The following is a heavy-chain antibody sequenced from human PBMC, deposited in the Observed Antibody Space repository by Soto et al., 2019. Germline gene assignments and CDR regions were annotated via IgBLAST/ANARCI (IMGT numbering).Heavy chain of an antibody. Sequence: QVQLVESGGGLVEPGGSLRLSCAAFGFSFSDYYMSWIRQAPGKGLEWVSYIDFSSNSIYYADSVKGRFTISRDNAKNSLYLQMNSLRAEDTAVYYCARDIEPPGLFFDYWGQGTLVTVSS. V-gene: IGHV3-11*01. D-gene: IGHD6-13*01. J-gene: IGHJ4*02. CDR1: GFSFSDYY. CDR3: ARDIEPPGLFFDY. CDR2: IDFSSNSI.